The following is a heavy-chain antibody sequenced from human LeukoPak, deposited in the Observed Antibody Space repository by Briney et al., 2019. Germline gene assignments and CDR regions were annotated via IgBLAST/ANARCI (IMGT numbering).Heavy chain of an antibody. CDR2: IYYSGST. CDR3: ARDRVGGYYYYMDV. Sequence: SETLSLTCTVSGGSISSSSYYWGWIRQPPGKGLEWIGYIYYSGSTNYNPSLKSRVTISVDTSKNQFSLKLSSVTAADTAVYYCARDRVGGYYYYMDVWGKGTTVTISS. V-gene: IGHV4-61*01. D-gene: IGHD3-10*01. J-gene: IGHJ6*03. CDR1: GGSISSSSYY.